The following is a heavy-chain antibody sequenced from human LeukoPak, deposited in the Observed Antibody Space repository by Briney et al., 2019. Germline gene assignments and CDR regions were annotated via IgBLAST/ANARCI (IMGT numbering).Heavy chain of an antibody. D-gene: IGHD6-13*01. CDR3: AKEPSRIAAAGSISFFDY. J-gene: IGHJ4*02. Sequence: GGSLRLSCAASGFTFSSYAMSWVRQAPGKGLEWVSAISGSGGSTYYADSVKGRFTISRDNSKNTLYLQMNSLRAEDTAVYYCAKEPSRIAAAGSISFFDYWGQGTLVTVSS. CDR2: ISGSGGST. CDR1: GFTFSSYA. V-gene: IGHV3-23*01.